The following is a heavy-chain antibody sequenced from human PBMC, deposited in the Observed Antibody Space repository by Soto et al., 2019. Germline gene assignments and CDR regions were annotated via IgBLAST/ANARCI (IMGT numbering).Heavy chain of an antibody. CDR1: GGSFSGYY. V-gene: IGHV4-34*01. CDR2: INHSGST. D-gene: IGHD3-16*02. Sequence: SETLSLTCAVYGGSFSGYYWSWIRQPPGKGLEWIGEINHSGSTNYNPSLKSRVTISVDTSKNQFSLKLSSVTAADTAVYYCARLDLGELSDVFDYWGQGTLVTVSS. CDR3: ARLDLGELSDVFDY. J-gene: IGHJ4*02.